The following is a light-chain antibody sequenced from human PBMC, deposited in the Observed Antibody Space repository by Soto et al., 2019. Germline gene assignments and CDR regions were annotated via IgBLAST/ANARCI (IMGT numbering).Light chain of an antibody. CDR3: QQYNNWRPYT. Sequence: EIVMTQSPANLSVSPGERATLSCRASQSINSNLAWYQQKPGQAPRLLIYGASTRATAIPARFTGSGSGTECTLPISSLQSEDVAVYYCQQYNNWRPYTFGQGTKLEIK. CDR1: QSINSN. CDR2: GAS. J-gene: IGKJ2*01. V-gene: IGKV3D-15*01.